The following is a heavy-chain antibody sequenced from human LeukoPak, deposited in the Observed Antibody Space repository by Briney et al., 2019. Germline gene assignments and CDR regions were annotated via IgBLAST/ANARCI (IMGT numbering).Heavy chain of an antibody. CDR1: GYTFTGYY. Sequence: GPVKVSCKASGYTFTGYYMHWVRQAPGQGLEWMGWINPNSGGTNYAQKFQGRVTMTRDTSISTAYMELSRLRSDDTAVYYCARDYRSSWYPYYYYYMDVWGKGTTVTVSS. J-gene: IGHJ6*03. CDR3: ARDYRSSWYPYYYYYMDV. D-gene: IGHD6-13*01. CDR2: INPNSGGT. V-gene: IGHV1-2*02.